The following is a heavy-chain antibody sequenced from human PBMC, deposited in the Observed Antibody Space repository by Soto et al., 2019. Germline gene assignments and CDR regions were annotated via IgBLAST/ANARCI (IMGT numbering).Heavy chain of an antibody. CDR2: MNPNSGNT. J-gene: IGHJ5*02. CDR1: GYTFTSYD. V-gene: IGHV1-8*01. CDR3: AREGAGYDFWSGYYWFDP. Sequence: ASVKVSCKASGYTFTSYDINWVRQATGQGLEWMGWMNPNSGNTGHAQKFQGRVTMTRNTSISTAYMELSSLRSEDTAVYYCAREGAGYDFWSGYYWFDPWGQGTLVTVSS. D-gene: IGHD3-3*01.